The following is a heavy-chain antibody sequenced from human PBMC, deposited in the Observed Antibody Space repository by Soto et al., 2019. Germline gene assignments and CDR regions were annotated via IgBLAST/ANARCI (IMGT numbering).Heavy chain of an antibody. Sequence: GASVKVSCRASGGTFSSYTISWVRQAPGQGLEWMGRIIPILGIANYAQKFQGRVTITADKSTSTAYMELSSLRSEDTAVYYCASPKGLATDAFDIWGQGTMVTVSS. CDR1: GGTFSSYT. V-gene: IGHV1-69*02. CDR2: IIPILGIA. CDR3: ASPKGLATDAFDI. J-gene: IGHJ3*02.